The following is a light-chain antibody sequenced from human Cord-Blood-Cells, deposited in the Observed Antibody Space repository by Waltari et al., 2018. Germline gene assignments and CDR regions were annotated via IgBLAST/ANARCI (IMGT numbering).Light chain of an antibody. CDR3: QQYNSYSPT. J-gene: IGKJ1*01. CDR1: QRISSW. CDR2: KAS. Sequence: DIQMTQSPSTLSASVGDRVTITCRTSQRISSWLAWYQQKPGKAPKLLIYKASSLESGVPSRFSGSGSGTESTLTISSLQPDDFATYDCQQYNSYSPTFGQGTKVEIK. V-gene: IGKV1-5*03.